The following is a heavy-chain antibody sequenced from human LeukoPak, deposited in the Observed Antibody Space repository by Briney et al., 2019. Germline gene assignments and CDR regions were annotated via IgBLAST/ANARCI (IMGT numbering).Heavy chain of an antibody. J-gene: IGHJ6*04. CDR2: IYHSGST. CDR1: GGSISSGGYS. V-gene: IGHV4-30-2*01. Sequence: SQTLSLTCAVSGGSISSGGYSWSWIRQPPGKGLEWIGYIYHSGSTYYNPSLKSRVTISVDRSKNQFSLKLRSVTAADTAVYYCARLGVNMDGAPSYYGMDVWGKGTTVTVSS. D-gene: IGHD3-16*01. CDR3: ARLGVNMDGAPSYYGMDV.